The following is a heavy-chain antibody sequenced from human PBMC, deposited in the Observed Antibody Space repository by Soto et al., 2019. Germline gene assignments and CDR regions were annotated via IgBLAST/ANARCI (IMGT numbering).Heavy chain of an antibody. D-gene: IGHD6-13*01. Sequence: ETLSLTCAFYGGSFSGYYWSWIRQPPGKGLEWIGEINHSGSTNYNPSLKSRVTISVDTSKNQFSLKLSSVTAADTAVYYCARGRSTPVQYYYYMDVWGKGTTVTVSS. CDR2: INHSGST. V-gene: IGHV4-34*01. CDR3: ARGRSTPVQYYYYMDV. CDR1: GGSFSGYY. J-gene: IGHJ6*03.